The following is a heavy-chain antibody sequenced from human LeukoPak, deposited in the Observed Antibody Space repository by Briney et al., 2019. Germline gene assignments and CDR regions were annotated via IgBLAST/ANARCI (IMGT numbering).Heavy chain of an antibody. CDR1: GYSISSGYY. CDR2: IYYSGST. J-gene: IGHJ3*02. CDR3: ARPGRWTDAFGI. D-gene: IGHD5-24*01. V-gene: IGHV4-38-2*01. Sequence: PSETLSLTCAVSGYSISSGYYWGWIRQPPGKGLEWIGSIYYSGSTYYNPSLKSRVTISVDTSKNQFSLKLSSVTAADTAVYYCARPGRWTDAFGIWGQGTMVTVSS.